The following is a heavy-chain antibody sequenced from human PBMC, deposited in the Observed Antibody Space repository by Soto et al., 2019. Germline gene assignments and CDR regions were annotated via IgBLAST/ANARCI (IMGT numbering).Heavy chain of an antibody. D-gene: IGHD3-22*01. V-gene: IGHV4-34*01. J-gene: IGHJ4*02. CDR2: INHSGST. Sequence: SETLSLTCAVYGGSFSGYYWSWIRQPPGKGLEWIGEINHSGSTNYNPSLKSRVTISVDTSKNQFSLKLSSVTAADTAVYYCARVHRYYYDSSGGYWGQGTLVTVYS. CDR3: ARVHRYYYDSSGGY. CDR1: GGSFSGYY.